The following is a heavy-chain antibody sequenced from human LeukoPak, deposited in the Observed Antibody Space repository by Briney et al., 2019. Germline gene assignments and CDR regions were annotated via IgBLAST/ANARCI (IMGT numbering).Heavy chain of an antibody. CDR3: ARGGLLRRFDY. CDR2: INHSGST. CDR1: GGSFSGYY. D-gene: IGHD1-26*01. J-gene: IGHJ4*02. Sequence: PSETLSLTCAVYGGSFSGYYWSWIRQPPGKGLEWIGEINHSGSTNYNPSLKSRVTISVDTSKNQFSLKLSSVTAADTAVYYCARGGLLRRFDYWGQGTLVTVSS. V-gene: IGHV4-34*01.